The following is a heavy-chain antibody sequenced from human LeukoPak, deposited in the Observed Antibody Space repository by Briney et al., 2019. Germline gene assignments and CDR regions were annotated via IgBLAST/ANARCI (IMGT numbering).Heavy chain of an antibody. CDR2: INPNSGGT. J-gene: IGHJ6*02. CDR3: PRVAPGRYYGMDV. V-gene: IGHV1-2*02. D-gene: IGHD2-21*01. Sequence: ASVKVSCKASGYTFTSYAMHWVRQAPGQGLEWMGWINPNSGGTNYAQKFQGRVTMTTDTSISTAYMELSRLRSADTAVYYCPRVAPGRYYGMDVWGQGTTVTVSS. CDR1: GYTFTSYA.